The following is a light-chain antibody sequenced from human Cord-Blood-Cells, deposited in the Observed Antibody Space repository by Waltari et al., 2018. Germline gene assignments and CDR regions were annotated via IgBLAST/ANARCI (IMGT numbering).Light chain of an antibody. V-gene: IGKV1-6*01. CDR3: LQDDNYPWT. CDR1: QGIRND. CDR2: AAS. J-gene: IGKJ1*01. Sequence: AIQMTQSPSSLSASVGDRVTITCRASQGIRNDLGWYQQKPGIAPKLPIYAASSLQSGVPSRFSGGVSGTDFTLTISSLQPEDFATYYCLQDDNYPWTFGQGTRVEIK.